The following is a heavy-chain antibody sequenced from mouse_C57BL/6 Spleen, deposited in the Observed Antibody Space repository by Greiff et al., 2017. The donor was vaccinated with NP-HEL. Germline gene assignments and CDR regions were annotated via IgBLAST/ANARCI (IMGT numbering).Heavy chain of an antibody. D-gene: IGHD1-1*01. CDR2: INPNNGGT. CDR3: ARDITTVVATDY. CDR1: GYTFTDYY. V-gene: IGHV1-26*01. Sequence: EVQLQQSGPELVKPGASVKISCKASGYTFTDYYMNWVKQSHGKSLEWIGDINPNNGGTSYNQKFKGKATLTVDKSSSTAYMELRSLTSEDSAVYYCARDITTVVATDYWGQGTTLTVSS. J-gene: IGHJ2*01.